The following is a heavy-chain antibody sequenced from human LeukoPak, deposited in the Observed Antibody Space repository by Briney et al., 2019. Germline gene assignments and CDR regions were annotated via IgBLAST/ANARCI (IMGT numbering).Heavy chain of an antibody. J-gene: IGHJ5*02. CDR2: INPNTGGT. CDR3: ARAGAVVDNWFDP. D-gene: IGHD2-15*01. Sequence: ASVKVSCKASGYTFSGYYLHWVRQAPGQGLERMGWINPNTGGTSYAQKFQGRVTMTRDTSISTAYMELSRVRSDDTAVYYCARAGAVVDNWFDPWGQGTLVTVSS. V-gene: IGHV1-2*02. CDR1: GYTFSGYY.